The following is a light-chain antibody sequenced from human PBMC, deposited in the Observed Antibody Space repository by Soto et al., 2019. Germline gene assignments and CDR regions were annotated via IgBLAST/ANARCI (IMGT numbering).Light chain of an antibody. CDR1: QSVSSSY. V-gene: IGKV3-20*01. CDR2: GAS. Sequence: EIVLTQSPGTLSLSPGERATLSCRASQSVSSSYLAWYQQKPGQAPRLLIYGASSRATGIPDRFSGSGSGTDFPLTISRLEPEDFAVYYCQQYGSSREFTFGPGTKVDIK. CDR3: QQYGSSREFT. J-gene: IGKJ3*01.